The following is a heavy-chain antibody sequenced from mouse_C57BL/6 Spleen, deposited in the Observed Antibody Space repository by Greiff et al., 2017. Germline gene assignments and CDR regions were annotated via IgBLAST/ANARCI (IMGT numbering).Heavy chain of an antibody. J-gene: IGHJ4*01. Sequence: EVMLVESGGGLVKPGGSLKLSCAASGFTFISYAMSWVRQTPEKRLEWVATISDGGSYTYYPDNVKGRFTISRDNAKNNLYLQMSHLKSEDTAMDYCARVRSGNAMDYWGQGTSVTVSS. D-gene: IGHD3-2*02. CDR3: ARVRSGNAMDY. V-gene: IGHV5-4*03. CDR1: GFTFISYA. CDR2: ISDGGSYT.